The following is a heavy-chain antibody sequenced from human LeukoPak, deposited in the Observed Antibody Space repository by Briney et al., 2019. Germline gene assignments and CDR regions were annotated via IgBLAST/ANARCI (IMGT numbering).Heavy chain of an antibody. V-gene: IGHV4-34*01. CDR3: ARARLLLRFGESPHRWFDP. Sequence: SETLSLTCAVYGGSFSGYYWSWIRQPPGKGLEWIGEINHSGSTNYNPSLKSRVTISVDTSKNQFSLKLSSVTAADTAVYYCARARLLLRFGESPHRWFDPWGQGTLVTVSS. CDR1: GGSFSGYY. CDR2: INHSGST. D-gene: IGHD3-10*01. J-gene: IGHJ5*02.